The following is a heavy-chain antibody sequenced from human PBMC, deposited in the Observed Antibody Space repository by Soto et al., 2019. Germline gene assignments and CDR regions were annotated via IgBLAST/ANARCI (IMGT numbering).Heavy chain of an antibody. D-gene: IGHD3-16*01. V-gene: IGHV3-7*05. J-gene: IGHJ6*02. CDR2: IKEDGSEE. CDR3: ARDWGAPGRGSAFGYYYHFGMDV. CDR1: GFTFSTYW. Sequence: EVQLVESGGGLVQPGGSLRLSCAASGFTFSTYWMNWVRQAPGKGLEWVANIKEDGSEEYYVDSVKGRFTISRDNAKNSLFLDMNSLGGEDTAGYYCARDWGAPGRGSAFGYYYHFGMDVWGQGTTVTVPS.